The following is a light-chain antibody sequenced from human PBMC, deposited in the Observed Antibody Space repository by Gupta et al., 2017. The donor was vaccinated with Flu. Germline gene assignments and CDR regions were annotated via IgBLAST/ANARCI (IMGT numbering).Light chain of an antibody. Sequence: YVLTQPPSGSVAPGQTARITCGGSDIGSKSVHWYQQKPGQAPVLVVHDDYDRPSGNPERFSGSNSENTATITISRVEAGEEADYYCQMLDNRSSNIYVFGTGTKLTVL. CDR1: DIGSKS. CDR2: DDY. V-gene: IGLV3-21*02. J-gene: IGLJ1*01. CDR3: QMLDNRSSNIYV.